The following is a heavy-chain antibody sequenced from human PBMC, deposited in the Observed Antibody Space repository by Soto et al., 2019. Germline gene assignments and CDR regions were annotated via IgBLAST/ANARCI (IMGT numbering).Heavy chain of an antibody. V-gene: IGHV3-23*01. Sequence: GGSLRLSCAASGFTFSSYAMSWVRQAPGKGLEWVSAISGSGGSTYYADSVKGRFTISRDNSKNTLYLQMNSLRAEDTAVYYCAKDRNPYSGYGHGIIDYWGQGTLVTVSS. D-gene: IGHD5-12*01. J-gene: IGHJ4*02. CDR2: ISGSGGST. CDR1: GFTFSSYA. CDR3: AKDRNPYSGYGHGIIDY.